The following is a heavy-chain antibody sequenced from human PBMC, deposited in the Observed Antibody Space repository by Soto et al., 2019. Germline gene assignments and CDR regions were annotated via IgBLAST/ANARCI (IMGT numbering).Heavy chain of an antibody. V-gene: IGHV1-18*01. J-gene: IGHJ4*02. CDR1: GYTFISYG. D-gene: IGHD6-19*01. CDR3: ARVYSSGWKGLGY. Sequence: QLVQSGAEVKKPGSSVKVSCKAFGYTFISYGIGWVRQAPGQGLEWMGWIATHNDNTNYAQQFQGRVTFTTDTTTRTAYMELRSLTSDDTAIYYCARVYSSGWKGLGYWGQGTLVTVSS. CDR2: IATHNDNT.